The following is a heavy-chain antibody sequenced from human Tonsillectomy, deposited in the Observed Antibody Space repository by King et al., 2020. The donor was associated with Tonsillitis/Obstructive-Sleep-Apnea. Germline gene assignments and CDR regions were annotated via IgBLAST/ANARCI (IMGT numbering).Heavy chain of an antibody. Sequence: EVQLVESGGGLVQPGGSLRLSCAASGFTVSSNYMSWVRQAPGKGLEWVSVIYSGGSTYYADSVKGRFTISRDNSKNTLYLQMNSLRAEDTAVYYCARDWLIKAGSTYYFDYWGQGTLVTVSS. J-gene: IGHJ4*02. V-gene: IGHV3-66*01. CDR1: GFTVSSNY. CDR2: IYSGGST. D-gene: IGHD3-10*01. CDR3: ARDWLIKAGSTYYFDY.